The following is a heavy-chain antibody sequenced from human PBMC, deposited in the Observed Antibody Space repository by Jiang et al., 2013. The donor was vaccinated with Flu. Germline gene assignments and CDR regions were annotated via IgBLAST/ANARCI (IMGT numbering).Heavy chain of an antibody. CDR2: INHSGST. CDR1: GGSFSGYY. CDR3: ARKIGYCSSTSCLFFDY. V-gene: IGHV4-34*01. Sequence: TLSLTCAVYGGSFSGYYWSWIRQPPGKGLEWIGEINHSGSTNYNPSLKSRVTISVDTSKNQFSLKLSSVTATDTAVYYCARKIGYCSSTSCLFFDYWGQGTLVTVSS. J-gene: IGHJ4*02. D-gene: IGHD2-2*01.